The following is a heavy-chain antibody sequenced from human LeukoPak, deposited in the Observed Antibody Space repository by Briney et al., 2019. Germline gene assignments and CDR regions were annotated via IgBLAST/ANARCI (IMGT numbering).Heavy chain of an antibody. CDR1: GGSISSYY. CDR2: IYYSGST. Sequence: SETLSLTCTVSGGSISSYYWSWIRQPPGKGLEWIGYIYYSGSTNYNPSLKSRVTISVDTSKNQFSLKLSSVTAADTAVYYCARIPYSSSPFDYWGQGTLVTVSS. D-gene: IGHD6-6*01. CDR3: ARIPYSSSPFDY. J-gene: IGHJ4*02. V-gene: IGHV4-59*12.